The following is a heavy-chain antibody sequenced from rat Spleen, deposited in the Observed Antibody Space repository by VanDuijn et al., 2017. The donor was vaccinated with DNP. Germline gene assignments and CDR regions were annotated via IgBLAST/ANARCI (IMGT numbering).Heavy chain of an antibody. Sequence: EVQLVESGGGLVQPGRSLKLSCVASGFTFSSYWMYWIRQAPGKGLEWVASISNPGDNTYYSDSVKGRFTISRDNAKNTQYLQMDSLRSEDTATYYCARWLPGYNYDVMDAWGQGVMVTVSS. CDR1: GFTFSSYW. CDR2: ISNPGDNT. J-gene: IGHJ2*01. CDR3: ARWLPGYNYDVMDA. V-gene: IGHV5-31*01. D-gene: IGHD1-4*01.